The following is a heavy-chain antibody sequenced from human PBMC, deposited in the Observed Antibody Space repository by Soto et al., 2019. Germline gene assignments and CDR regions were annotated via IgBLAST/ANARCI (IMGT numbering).Heavy chain of an antibody. D-gene: IGHD6-13*01. J-gene: IGHJ4*02. V-gene: IGHV6-1*01. Sequence: PSQTLSLTCAISGDSVSSNSAAWNWIRQSPSRGLEWLGRTYYRSKWYSDYVVSVKSRITINPDTSKNQFSLQLNSVTPEDTAVYYCTQAAGYISTWFFDSWAQGTLVTVSS. CDR2: TYYRSKWYS. CDR1: GDSVSSNSAA. CDR3: TQAAGYISTWFFDS.